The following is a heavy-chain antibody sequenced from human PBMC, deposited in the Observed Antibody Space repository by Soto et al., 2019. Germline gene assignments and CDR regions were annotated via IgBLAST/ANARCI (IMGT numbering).Heavy chain of an antibody. CDR3: ASSPRGYSGSYQFLWNFDY. CDR2: IYYSGST. CDR1: GGSISSYY. J-gene: IGHJ4*02. V-gene: IGHV4-59*01. D-gene: IGHD1-26*01. Sequence: SETLSLTCTVSGGSISSYYWSWIRQPPGKGLEWIGYIYYSGSTNYNPSLKSRVTISVDTSKNQFSLKLSSVTAADTAVYYCASSPRGYSGSYQFLWNFDYWGQGTLVTVSS.